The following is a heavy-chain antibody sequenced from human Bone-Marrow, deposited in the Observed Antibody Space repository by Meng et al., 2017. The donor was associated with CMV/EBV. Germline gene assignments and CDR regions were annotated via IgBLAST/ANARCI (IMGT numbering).Heavy chain of an antibody. J-gene: IGHJ5*02. V-gene: IGHV4-59*12. D-gene: IGHD5-12*01. Sequence: GSLRLSCTVSGGSISSYYWSWIRQPPGKGLEWIGYIYYSGSTNYNPSLKSRVTISVDTSKNQFSLKLSSVTAADTAVYYCARGVGHGYDFAFDPWGQGTLVTVSS. CDR2: IYYSGST. CDR1: GGSISSYY. CDR3: ARGVGHGYDFAFDP.